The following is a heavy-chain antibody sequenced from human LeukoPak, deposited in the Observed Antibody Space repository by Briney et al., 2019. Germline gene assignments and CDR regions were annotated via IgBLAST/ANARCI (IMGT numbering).Heavy chain of an antibody. CDR1: SGSISTSNYY. CDR3: AKSGGYGLIDY. CDR2: IFYSGST. J-gene: IGHJ4*01. D-gene: IGHD1-26*01. V-gene: IGHV4-39*01. Sequence: SETLSLTCTVSSGSISTSNYYWGWVRQPPGKALEWIGNIFYSGSTYYSPSLKSRVTISLDTSRNQFSLKLNSVTAADSAMYYCAKSGGYGLIDYWGQGTLVTVSS.